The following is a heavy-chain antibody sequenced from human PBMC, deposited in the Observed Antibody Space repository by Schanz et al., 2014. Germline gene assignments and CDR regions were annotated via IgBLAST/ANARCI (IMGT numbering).Heavy chain of an antibody. V-gene: IGHV1-69*02. Sequence: QVQLVQSEAEVKKPGSSVKVSCKASGGTFSTYTISWVRQAPGQGLEWMGRIIPILGIANYAQKFQGRVTNTADKSTSTAYMELSRLKSDDTAVYYCARAFGGYDPAGALDYWGQGTLVTVSS. CDR1: GGTFSTYT. CDR2: IIPILGIA. CDR3: ARAFGGYDPAGALDY. D-gene: IGHD5-12*01. J-gene: IGHJ4*02.